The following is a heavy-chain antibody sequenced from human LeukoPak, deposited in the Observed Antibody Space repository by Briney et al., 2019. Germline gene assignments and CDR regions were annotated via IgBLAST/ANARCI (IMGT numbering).Heavy chain of an antibody. CDR1: GFTFSSYW. CDR2: IKQDGSEK. CDR3: ARDEPPMLRFLEGNAFDI. J-gene: IGHJ3*02. V-gene: IGHV3-7*01. Sequence: GGSLRLSCVASGFTFSSYWMTWVRQAPGKGLEWVANIKQDGSEKYYVDSVKGRFTISRDNAKNSLYLQMNSLRAEDTAVYYCARDEPPMLRFLEGNAFDIWGQGTMVTVSS. D-gene: IGHD3-3*01.